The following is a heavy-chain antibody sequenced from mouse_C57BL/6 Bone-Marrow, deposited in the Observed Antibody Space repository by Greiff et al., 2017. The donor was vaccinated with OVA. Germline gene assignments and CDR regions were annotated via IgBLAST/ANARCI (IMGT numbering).Heavy chain of an antibody. CDR1: GFTFTDYY. J-gene: IGHJ3*01. D-gene: IGHD3-2*02. CDR3: ATDSSGAWFAY. Sequence: EVQVVESGGGLVQPGGSLSLSCAASGFTFTDYYMSWVRQPPGKALEWLGFIRNKANGYTTEYSASVKGRFTISRDNSQSILYLQMNALRAEDSATYYCATDSSGAWFAYWGQGTLVTVSA. CDR2: IRNKANGYTT. V-gene: IGHV7-3*03.